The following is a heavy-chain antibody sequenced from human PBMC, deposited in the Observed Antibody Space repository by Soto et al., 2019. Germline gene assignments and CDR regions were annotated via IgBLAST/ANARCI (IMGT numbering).Heavy chain of an antibody. D-gene: IGHD3-10*01. Sequence: ESGGGLVKPGGSLRLSCAGSGFTFRSSTMSWVRQAPRKGLEWVSSISSSSSHIYYADSLKGRFTISTDNAKNSVYLQLSSLRAEDTAFYYCARDLGEMYDIWGQGALVTVSS. CDR2: ISSSSSHI. V-gene: IGHV3-21*01. J-gene: IGHJ4*02. CDR3: ARDLGEMYDI. CDR1: GFTFRSST.